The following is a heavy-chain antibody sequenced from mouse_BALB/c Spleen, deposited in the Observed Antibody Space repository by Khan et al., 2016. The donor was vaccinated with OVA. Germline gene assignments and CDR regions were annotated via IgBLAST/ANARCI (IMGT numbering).Heavy chain of an antibody. V-gene: IGHV1-77*01. CDR1: GYTFTDYI. CDR2: IFPGSDTP. J-gene: IGHJ3*01. CDR3: ARGGYSAFAY. Sequence: QVQLQQSGPVLVKPGASLKVSCKASGYTFTDYIIGWVKQSTRQGLERIGDIFPGSDTPYYNEKFKVRATLTADKSAITAYMQLSSLTSDDSAVYFCARGGYSAFAYWGQGTLVTVSA. D-gene: IGHD2-14*01.